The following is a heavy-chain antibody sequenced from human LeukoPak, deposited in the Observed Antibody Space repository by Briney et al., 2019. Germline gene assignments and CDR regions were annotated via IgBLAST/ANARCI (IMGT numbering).Heavy chain of an antibody. CDR1: GGSFSGYY. V-gene: IGHV4-34*01. Sequence: SETLSLTCAVYGGSFSGYYWSWIRQPPGKGLEWIGSIYYSGSTYYNPSLKSRVTISVDTSKNQFSLKLTSVTAADTAVYYCARGVGLTQGGAFDFWGQGTLVTVSS. J-gene: IGHJ4*02. CDR3: ARGVGLTQGGAFDF. CDR2: IYYSGST. D-gene: IGHD3-16*01.